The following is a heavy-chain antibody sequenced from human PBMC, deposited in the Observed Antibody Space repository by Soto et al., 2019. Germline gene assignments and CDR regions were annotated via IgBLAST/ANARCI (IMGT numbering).Heavy chain of an antibody. Sequence: GGSLRLSCAASGFALANYVMTWVRQAPGKGLEWVSSVSGGGHNTYYADSVKGRFTISRDNSKNTLYLQMNSPRDEDTAVYYCAKDLRGSLVFGLFDPWGQGTLVTVSS. CDR2: VSGGGHNT. J-gene: IGHJ5*02. CDR3: AKDLRGSLVFGLFDP. CDR1: GFALANYV. D-gene: IGHD3-10*01. V-gene: IGHV3-23*01.